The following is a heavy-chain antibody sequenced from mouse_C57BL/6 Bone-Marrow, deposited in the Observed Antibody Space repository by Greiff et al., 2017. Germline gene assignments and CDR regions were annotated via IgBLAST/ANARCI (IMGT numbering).Heavy chain of an antibody. V-gene: IGHV14-4*01. Sequence: VQLQQSGAELVRPGASVKLSCTASGFNIKDDYMHWVKQRPEQGLEWIGWIDPENGDTEYASKFQGKATITAATSSNTAYLQLSSLTSEDTAVYYCTTGSLYYYAMDYWGQGTSVTVSS. D-gene: IGHD6-5*01. J-gene: IGHJ4*01. CDR1: GFNIKDDY. CDR2: IDPENGDT. CDR3: TTGSLYYYAMDY.